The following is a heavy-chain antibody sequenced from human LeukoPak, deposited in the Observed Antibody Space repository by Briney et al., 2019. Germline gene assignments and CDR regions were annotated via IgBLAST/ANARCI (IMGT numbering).Heavy chain of an antibody. V-gene: IGHV4-30-2*01. D-gene: IGHD6-13*01. CDR2: IYHSGST. CDR1: GGSISSGGYY. CDR3: ARAGIAAAGTWVD. Sequence: TSQTLSLTCTVSGGSISSGGYYWSWIRQPPGKGLEWIGYIYHSGSTYYNPSLKSRVTISVDRSKNQFSLKLSSVTAADTAVYYCARAGIAAAGTWVDWGQGTLVTVSS. J-gene: IGHJ4*02.